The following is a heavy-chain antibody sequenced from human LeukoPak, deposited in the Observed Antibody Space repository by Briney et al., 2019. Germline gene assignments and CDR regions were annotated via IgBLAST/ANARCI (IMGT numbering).Heavy chain of an antibody. V-gene: IGHV3-7*01. Sequence: GGSLRLSCEGSAFIFSGHWMNWVRQTPGKGLEWVASIKEDGSERQYVDSVKGRFSISRDNTKGSLFLQLNSLRAEDTAVYYCARDAIVLMVYAKNYYYGMDVWGQGTTVTVSS. CDR3: ARDAIVLMVYAKNYYYGMDV. CDR1: AFIFSGHW. CDR2: IKEDGSER. D-gene: IGHD2-8*01. J-gene: IGHJ6*02.